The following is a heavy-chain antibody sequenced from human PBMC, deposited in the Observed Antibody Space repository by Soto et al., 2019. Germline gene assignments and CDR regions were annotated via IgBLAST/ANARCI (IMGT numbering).Heavy chain of an antibody. CDR2: IYYSGST. V-gene: IGHV4-59*01. Sequence: TLSLTCTVSGGSISSYYWSWIRQPPGKGLEWIGYIYYSGSTNYNPSLKSRVTISVDTSKNQFSLKLSSVTAADTAVYYCARVGGGSINYYYYYMDVWGKGTTVTVSS. CDR1: GGSISSYY. D-gene: IGHD2-15*01. CDR3: ARVGGGSINYYYYYMDV. J-gene: IGHJ6*03.